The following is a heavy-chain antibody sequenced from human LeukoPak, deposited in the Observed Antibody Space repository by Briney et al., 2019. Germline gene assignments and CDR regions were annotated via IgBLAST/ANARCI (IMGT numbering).Heavy chain of an antibody. Sequence: SETLSLTCSVSGGSINSHYWTWIRQPPGKGLEWIGFIYYSGSYVYNPSLESRVSISVDRANNRFSLSLSSVTAADTAVYYWARELTTPSPSRYYYYHLDVWGKGTTVIVPS. D-gene: IGHD4-11*01. CDR2: IYYSGSY. CDR3: ARELTTPSPSRYYYYHLDV. CDR1: GGSINSHY. J-gene: IGHJ6*03. V-gene: IGHV4-59*11.